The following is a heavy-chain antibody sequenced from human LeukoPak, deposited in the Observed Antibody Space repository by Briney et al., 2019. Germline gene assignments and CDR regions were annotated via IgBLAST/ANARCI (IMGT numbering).Heavy chain of an antibody. Sequence: QAGGSLRLSCAASGFTFSKFWMSWVRQAPGKGLEWVANINQDGSAKNYVASVKGRFTISRDNAKNSLYLQMDSLRAEDTAVYHCARVAYSSGWYDRSAEYYFDYWGQGTLVTVSS. CDR1: GFTFSKFW. CDR2: INQDGSAK. V-gene: IGHV3-7*01. CDR3: ARVAYSSGWYDRSAEYYFDY. J-gene: IGHJ4*02. D-gene: IGHD6-19*01.